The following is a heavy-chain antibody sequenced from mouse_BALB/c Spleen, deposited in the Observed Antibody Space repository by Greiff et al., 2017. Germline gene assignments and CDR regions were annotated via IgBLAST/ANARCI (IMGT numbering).Heavy chain of an antibody. D-gene: IGHD2-2*01. CDR3: AREGKGYHFDY. V-gene: IGHV1-61*01. CDR2: IDPSDSET. CDR1: GYTFTSYW. Sequence: VQLVESGAELAKPGASVKLSCKASGYTFTSYWMNWVKQRPGQGLEWIGMIDPSDSETHYNQMFKDKATLTVDKSSSTAYMQLSSLTSEDSAVYYCAREGKGYHFDYWGQGTTLTVSS. J-gene: IGHJ2*01.